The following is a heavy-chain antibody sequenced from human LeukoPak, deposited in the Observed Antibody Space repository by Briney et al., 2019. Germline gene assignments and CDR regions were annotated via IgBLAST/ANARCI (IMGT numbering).Heavy chain of an antibody. CDR3: AKAGLSGLLWGYNWFDP. CDR2: IIGGGGST. D-gene: IGHD3-10*01. CDR1: GFSFSSYA. J-gene: IGHJ5*02. Sequence: QPGGSLRLSCVASGFSFSSYAMSWVRQAPGKGLEWVSAIIGGGGSTHYADSVRGRFTVSRDNSKNTLYLQMSSLRADDTAVYYCAKAGLSGLLWGYNWFDPWGQGTLVTVSS. V-gene: IGHV3-23*01.